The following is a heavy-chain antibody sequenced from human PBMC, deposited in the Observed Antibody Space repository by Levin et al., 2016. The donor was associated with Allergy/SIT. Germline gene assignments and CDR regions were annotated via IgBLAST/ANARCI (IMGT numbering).Heavy chain of an antibody. Sequence: GESLKISCAASGFTFSDYGMHWVRQAPGKGLEWVATIWYDGTEEWYADSVKGRCTIPRDNSKNTLYLQMISLRAEDTAVYYCARSGYSYAWGYWGQGTLVTVSP. V-gene: IGHV3-33*01. J-gene: IGHJ4*02. CDR2: IWYDGTEE. CDR1: GFTFSDYG. CDR3: ARSGYSYAWGY. D-gene: IGHD5-12*01.